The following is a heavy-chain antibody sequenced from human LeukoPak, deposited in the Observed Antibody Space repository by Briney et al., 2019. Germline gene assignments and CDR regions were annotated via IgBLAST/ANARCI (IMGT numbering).Heavy chain of an antibody. Sequence: GGSLRLSCAASGFTFSSYAMVWVRQAPGKGLEWVANIKLDGSEKNYVDSVKGRFTISRDNTKNSLYLQMNSLRAEDTAVFYCARDEYDTWSRRGNFDSWGQGTLVIVSS. V-gene: IGHV3-7*03. D-gene: IGHD3-3*01. CDR2: IKLDGSEK. CDR3: ARDEYDTWSRRGNFDS. CDR1: GFTFSSYA. J-gene: IGHJ4*02.